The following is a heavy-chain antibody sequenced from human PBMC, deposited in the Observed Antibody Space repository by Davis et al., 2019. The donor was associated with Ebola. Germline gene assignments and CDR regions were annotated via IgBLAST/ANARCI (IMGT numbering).Heavy chain of an antibody. CDR1: GYTFTSYG. Sequence: ASVKVSCKASGYTFTSYGISWVRQAPGQRLEWLGWISAYNGNTNYAQKLQGRVTMTTDTSTSTAYMELRSLRSDDTAVYYCARDQSITIFGVVIPNYYYYGMDVWGQGTTVTVSS. D-gene: IGHD3-3*01. J-gene: IGHJ6*02. V-gene: IGHV1-18*01. CDR2: ISAYNGNT. CDR3: ARDQSITIFGVVIPNYYYYGMDV.